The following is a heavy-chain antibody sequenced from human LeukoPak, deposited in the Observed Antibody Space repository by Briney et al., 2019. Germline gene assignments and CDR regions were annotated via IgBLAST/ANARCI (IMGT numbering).Heavy chain of an antibody. CDR1: GYTLTELS. CDR3: ARDPIANPTYYYDSSGYYSPQTLSQTFDY. V-gene: IGHV1-24*01. CDR2: FDPEDGET. D-gene: IGHD3-22*01. J-gene: IGHJ4*02. Sequence: ASVKVSCKVSGYTLTELSMHWVRQAPGKGLEWMGGFDPEDGETIYAQKFQGRVTMTRDTSTSTVYMELSSLRSEDTAVYYCARDPIANPTYYYDSSGYYSPQTLSQTFDYWGQGTLVTVSS.